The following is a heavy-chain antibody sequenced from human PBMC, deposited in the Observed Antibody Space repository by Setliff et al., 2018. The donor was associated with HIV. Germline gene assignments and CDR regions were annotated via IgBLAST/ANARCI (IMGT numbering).Heavy chain of an antibody. J-gene: IGHJ4*02. Sequence: GALRLSCAASGFSVSDHFMEWVRQAPGKGLEWVSRIHADGSSTHYADSVRGRSTISRDNRKNTLYLQMNSLRAEDTATYYCVRGTSAYPGIDFWGQGTMVTVSS. CDR1: GFSVSDHF. D-gene: IGHD6-25*01. CDR3: VRGTSAYPGIDF. CDR2: IHADGSST. V-gene: IGHV3-74*01.